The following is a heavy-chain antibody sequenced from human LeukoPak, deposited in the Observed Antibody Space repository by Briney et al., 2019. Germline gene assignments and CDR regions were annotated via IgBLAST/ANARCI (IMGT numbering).Heavy chain of an antibody. CDR2: ISSSSSYI. Sequence: PGGSLRLSCAASGFTFSSYSMNWVRQAPGKGLEWVSSISSSSSYIYYADSVKGRFTISRDNAKKSLNLQVNSLRAEDTAVYYCARDLRWHPDAFDMWGQGTMVTVSS. D-gene: IGHD2-21*01. CDR3: ARDLRWHPDAFDM. V-gene: IGHV3-21*01. CDR1: GFTFSSYS. J-gene: IGHJ3*02.